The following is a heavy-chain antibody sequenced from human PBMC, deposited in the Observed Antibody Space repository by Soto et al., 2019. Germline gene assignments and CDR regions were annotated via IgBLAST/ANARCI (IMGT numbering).Heavy chain of an antibody. CDR2: INHSGST. CDR1: GGSFSGYY. D-gene: IGHD3-16*01. V-gene: IGHV4-34*01. J-gene: IGHJ4*02. Sequence: SETLSLTCAVYGGSFSGYYWSWIRQPPGKGLEWIGEINHSGSTNYNPSLKSRVTISVDRSKNQFSLKLSSVTAADTAVYYCAVGGGLPRYYWGQGTLVTVSS. CDR3: AVGGGLPRYY.